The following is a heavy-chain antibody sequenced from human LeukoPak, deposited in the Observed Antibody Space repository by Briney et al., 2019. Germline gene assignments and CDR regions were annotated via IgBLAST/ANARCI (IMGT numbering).Heavy chain of an antibody. CDR1: GFMFSSNW. Sequence: GGSLRLSCAASGFMFSSNWMSWVRLAPGKGLEWVANIKEDGTETYYVDSVKGRFTISRDNAKTSLYLQMNSLRVEDTAIYYCAKEGRSLQTYWGQGTLVTVSS. V-gene: IGHV3-7*03. CDR2: IKEDGTET. D-gene: IGHD5-24*01. J-gene: IGHJ4*02. CDR3: AKEGRSLQTY.